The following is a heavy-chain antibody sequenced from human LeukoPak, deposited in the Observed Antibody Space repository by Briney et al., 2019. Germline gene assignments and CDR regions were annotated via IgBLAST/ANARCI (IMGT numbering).Heavy chain of an antibody. J-gene: IGHJ4*02. V-gene: IGHV1-69*13. CDR2: IIPIFGTA. D-gene: IGHD1-26*01. Sequence: GASAKVSCTASGGTFSSYAISWVRQAPGQGLEWMGGIIPIFGTANYAQKFQGRVTITADESTSTAYMELSSLRSEDTAVYYCAREEVGAIGYWGQGTLVTVSS. CDR1: GGTFSSYA. CDR3: AREEVGAIGY.